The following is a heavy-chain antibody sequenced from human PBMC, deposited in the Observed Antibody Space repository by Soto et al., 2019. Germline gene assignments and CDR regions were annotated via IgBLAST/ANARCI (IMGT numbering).Heavy chain of an antibody. Sequence: SETLSLTCTVSGGSISSSSYYWGWIRQPPGKGLEWIGSIYYSGSTYYNPSLKSRVTISVDTSKNQFSLKLSSVAAADTAVYYCARGTDSSSVGRGRNWFDPWGQGTLVTVSS. D-gene: IGHD6-6*01. V-gene: IGHV4-39*01. J-gene: IGHJ5*02. CDR1: GGSISSSSYY. CDR2: IYYSGST. CDR3: ARGTDSSSVGRGRNWFDP.